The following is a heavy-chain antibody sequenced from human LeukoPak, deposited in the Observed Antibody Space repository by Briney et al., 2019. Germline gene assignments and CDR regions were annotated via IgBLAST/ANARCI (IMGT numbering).Heavy chain of an antibody. V-gene: IGHV1-69*13. CDR2: IIPIFGTA. D-gene: IGHD1-26*01. J-gene: IGHJ4*02. CDR1: GGTFISYA. Sequence: ASVKVSCKASGGTFISYAISWVGQAPAQGREGMGGIIPIFGTANYAQKFQGRVTITADESTSTAYMELSSLRSEDTAVYYCARDGGSRELLGYWGQGTLVTVSS. CDR3: ARDGGSRELLGY.